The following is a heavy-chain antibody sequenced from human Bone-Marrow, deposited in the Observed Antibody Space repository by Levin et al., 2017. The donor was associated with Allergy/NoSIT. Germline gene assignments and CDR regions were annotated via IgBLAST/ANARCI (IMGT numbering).Heavy chain of an antibody. Sequence: EASVKVSCKASGGTFSISYTISWVRQAPGQGLEWMGGIIPIFGTTDYAQKFQGRVTITADKSTDTVYMELNSLNSEDTAVYYCARGFTGYSHQFSWFDPWGQGTLVTVSS. J-gene: IGHJ5*02. CDR3: ARGFTGYSHQFSWFDP. D-gene: IGHD2-15*01. CDR1: GGTFSISYT. CDR2: IIPIFGTT. V-gene: IGHV1-69*06.